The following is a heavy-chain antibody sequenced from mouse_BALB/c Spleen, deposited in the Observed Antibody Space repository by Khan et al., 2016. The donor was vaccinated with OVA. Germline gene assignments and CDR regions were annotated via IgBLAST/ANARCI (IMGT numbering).Heavy chain of an antibody. J-gene: IGHJ4*01. V-gene: IGHV2-3*01. Sequence: VQLKESGPGLVAPSQSLSITCTVSGFSLTSYGVSWVRQPPGKGLEWLGVIWGDGNKNFHLAPRSRLSTSKDNSKSQVFLKLNSLQTDDTATYYCAKDQGYYAVDYWGQGTSVTVSS. CDR1: GFSLTSYG. CDR2: IWGDGNK. CDR3: AKDQGYYAVDY.